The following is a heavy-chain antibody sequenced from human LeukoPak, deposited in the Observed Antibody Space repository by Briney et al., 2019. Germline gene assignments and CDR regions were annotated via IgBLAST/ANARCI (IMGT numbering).Heavy chain of an antibody. CDR3: ARGGGLDV. J-gene: IGHJ6*02. Sequence: GGSLRLSCAASGFTFSSYWMSWVRQVPGKGLEWVASINHNGIVNYYVDSVKGRFTISRDNAKNSLYLQMSNLRAEDTAVYFCARGGGLDVWGQGATVTVSS. CDR2: INHNGIVN. V-gene: IGHV3-7*03. CDR1: GFTFSSYW. D-gene: IGHD3-16*01.